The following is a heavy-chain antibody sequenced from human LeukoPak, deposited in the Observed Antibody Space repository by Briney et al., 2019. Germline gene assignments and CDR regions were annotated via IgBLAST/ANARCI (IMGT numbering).Heavy chain of an antibody. D-gene: IGHD1-26*01. Sequence: GGSLRLSCAASGFTFSSYAMSWVRQAPGKGLEWVSAISGSGGSTYYADSVKGRLTISRDNSKNTLYLQMNSLRAEDTAVYYCAKVLSGSYSYYFDYWGQGTLVTVSS. J-gene: IGHJ4*02. CDR1: GFTFSSYA. CDR3: AKVLSGSYSYYFDY. CDR2: ISGSGGST. V-gene: IGHV3-23*01.